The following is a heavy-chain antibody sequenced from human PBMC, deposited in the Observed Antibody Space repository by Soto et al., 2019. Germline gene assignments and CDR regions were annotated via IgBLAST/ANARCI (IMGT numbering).Heavy chain of an antibody. D-gene: IGHD2-2*01. Sequence: QVQLQQWGAGLLKPSETLSLTCAVYGGSFSGYYWSWIRQPPGKGLEWIGEINHSGSTNYNPSLKSRVTISVDTSKNQFSLKLSSVTAAETAVYYCARARDIVVVPAADKYYFDYWGQGTLVTVSS. V-gene: IGHV4-34*01. CDR1: GGSFSGYY. J-gene: IGHJ4*02. CDR2: INHSGST. CDR3: ARARDIVVVPAADKYYFDY.